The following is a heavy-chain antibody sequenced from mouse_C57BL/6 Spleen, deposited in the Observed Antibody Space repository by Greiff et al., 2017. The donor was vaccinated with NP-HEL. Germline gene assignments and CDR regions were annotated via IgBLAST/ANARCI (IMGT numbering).Heavy chain of an antibody. Sequence: VQLQQPGAELVRPGSSVKLSCKASGYTFTSYWMHWVKQRPIQGLEWIGNIDPSDSETHYNQKFKDKATLTVDKSSSTAYMQLSSLTSEDAAVYYCAREDDGYAAGYWGQGTTLTVAS. CDR2: IDPSDSET. V-gene: IGHV1-52*01. CDR1: GYTFTSYW. J-gene: IGHJ2*01. CDR3: AREDDGYAAGY. D-gene: IGHD2-3*01.